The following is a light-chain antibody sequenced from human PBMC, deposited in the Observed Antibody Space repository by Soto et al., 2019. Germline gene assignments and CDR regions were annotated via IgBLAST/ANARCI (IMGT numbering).Light chain of an antibody. J-gene: IGKJ1*01. CDR1: QSISSW. CDR3: RQYDNFPWT. Sequence: IQMTQSPSTLSASVGDRVTITCRASQSISSWLAWYQQKPGKAPKLLIYDASNLETGVPSRFSGSGSGTDFTLTISSLQPEDIAIYYCRQYDNFPWTFGQGTKVDIK. CDR2: DAS. V-gene: IGKV1-33*01.